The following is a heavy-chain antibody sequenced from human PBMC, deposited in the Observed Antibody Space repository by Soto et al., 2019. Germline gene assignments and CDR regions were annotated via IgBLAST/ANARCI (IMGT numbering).Heavy chain of an antibody. CDR2: IKQDGSEK. V-gene: IGHV3-7*01. Sequence: EVQLVESGGGLVQPGGPLRLSCAASGFTFSSYWMSWVRQAPGKGLEWVGNIKQDGSEKYYVDSVKGRFTISRDNANDSLYLQMNSLRAEDTAVYYCARGPSVVPAATTWSFYMDVWGKGTTVTVSS. D-gene: IGHD2-2*01. CDR1: GFTFSSYW. J-gene: IGHJ6*03. CDR3: ARGPSVVPAATTWSFYMDV.